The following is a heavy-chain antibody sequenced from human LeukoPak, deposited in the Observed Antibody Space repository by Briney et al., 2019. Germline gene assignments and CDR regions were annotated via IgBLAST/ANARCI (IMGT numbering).Heavy chain of an antibody. V-gene: IGHV1-2*06. CDR2: INPNSGGT. Sequence: ASVKVSCKASGYAFTGYYMHWVRQAPGQGLEWMGRINPNSGGTNYAQKFQGRVTMTRDTSISTAYMELSRLRSDDTAVYYCASISPVTTNITDYWGQGTLVTVSS. CDR1: GYAFTGYY. D-gene: IGHD4-17*01. CDR3: ASISPVTTNITDY. J-gene: IGHJ4*02.